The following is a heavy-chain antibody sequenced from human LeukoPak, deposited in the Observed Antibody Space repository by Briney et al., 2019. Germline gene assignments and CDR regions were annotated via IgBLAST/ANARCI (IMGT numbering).Heavy chain of an antibody. Sequence: GGSLRLSCAASGFTFSSYSMNWVRQAPGKGLEWVSSITMSNYIYYTHSVKGRFTISRDNAKNSLYLQMNSLRAEDTAVYYCAKDGGREQWLGYYFDSWGQGTLVTVSS. D-gene: IGHD6-19*01. CDR3: AKDGGREQWLGYYFDS. J-gene: IGHJ4*02. V-gene: IGHV3-21*06. CDR2: ITMSNYI. CDR1: GFTFSSYS.